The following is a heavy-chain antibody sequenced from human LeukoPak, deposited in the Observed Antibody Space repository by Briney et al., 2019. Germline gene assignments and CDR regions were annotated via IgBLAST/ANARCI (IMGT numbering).Heavy chain of an antibody. CDR1: GGSISSYY. CDR3: ARGIAVAGPFYYYYYYMDV. CDR2: IYYSGST. V-gene: IGHV4-59*01. J-gene: IGHJ6*03. D-gene: IGHD6-19*01. Sequence: PSETLSLTCTVSGGSISSYYWSWIRQPPGKGLEWIGYIYYSGSTNYNPSLKGRVTISVDTSKNQFSLKLSSVTAADTAVYYCARGIAVAGPFYYYYYYMDVWGKGTTVTVSS.